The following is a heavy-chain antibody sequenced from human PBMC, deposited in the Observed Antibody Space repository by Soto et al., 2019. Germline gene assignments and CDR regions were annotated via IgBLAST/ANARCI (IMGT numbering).Heavy chain of an antibody. CDR2: IYPGDSDS. CDR3: ARQYYDSSGGAFDI. D-gene: IGHD3-22*01. J-gene: IGHJ3*02. V-gene: IGHV5-51*01. CDR1: GYSFPTCW. Sequence: GESLKISCKGSGYSFPTCWIAWVRQMPCKCLEWMWIIYPGDSDSRYSPSFKGQVTISADKSISTAYLQWSSLKASDTAMYYCARQYYDSSGGAFDIWGQGTMVTVSS.